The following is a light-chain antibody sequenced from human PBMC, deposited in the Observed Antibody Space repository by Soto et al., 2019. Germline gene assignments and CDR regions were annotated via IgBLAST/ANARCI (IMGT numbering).Light chain of an antibody. CDR1: QSISSW. V-gene: IGKV1-5*03. CDR2: KAS. CDR3: QQYNSYRRT. Sequence: DIQMTQSPSTLSASVGDRVTITCRASQSISSWLAWYQQKPGKAPKLLIYKASSLESGVPSRFSGSGSGTEFTLTISSLPTDDFASYYCQQYNSYRRTFGQGTKVEIK. J-gene: IGKJ1*01.